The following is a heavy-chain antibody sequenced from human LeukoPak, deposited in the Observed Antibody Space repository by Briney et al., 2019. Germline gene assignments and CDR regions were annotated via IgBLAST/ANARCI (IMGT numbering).Heavy chain of an antibody. J-gene: IGHJ4*02. CDR2: LNSDGSST. CDR3: ARMYYHDSSDYYWAPDY. Sequence: GGSLRLSCAASGFTFSSYWMHWVRQAPGKGLVWVSRLNSDGSSTSYADSVKGRFTISRDNAKNTLYLQMNSLRAEDTAVYYCARMYYHDSSDYYWAPDYWGQGTLVTVSS. D-gene: IGHD3-22*01. V-gene: IGHV3-74*01. CDR1: GFTFSSYW.